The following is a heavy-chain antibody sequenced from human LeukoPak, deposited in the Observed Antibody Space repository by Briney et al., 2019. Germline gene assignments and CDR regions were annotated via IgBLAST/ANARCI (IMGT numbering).Heavy chain of an antibody. CDR3: ARGSFFYDILTGYSLNAFDI. J-gene: IGHJ3*02. Sequence: PSETLSLICTISGGSINSSIYYWGWIRQPPGKGLEWIGSIYYSGSTYYNPSLKSRVTISVDTSKNQFSLKLSSVTAADTAVYYCARGSFFYDILTGYSLNAFDIWGQGTMVTVSS. V-gene: IGHV4-39*07. D-gene: IGHD3-9*01. CDR1: GGSINSSIYY. CDR2: IYYSGST.